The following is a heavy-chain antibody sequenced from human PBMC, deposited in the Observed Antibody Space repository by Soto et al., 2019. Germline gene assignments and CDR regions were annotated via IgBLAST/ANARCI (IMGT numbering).Heavy chain of an antibody. D-gene: IGHD1-26*01. CDR1: GYTFSTYG. J-gene: IGHJ6*02. CDR2: VSAYNGNT. V-gene: IGHV1-18*01. CDR3: ARDSVRRSYYYYGMDV. Sequence: QVPLVQSGAEVKKPGASVKVSCKASGYTFSTYGISWVRQAPGQGLEWMGWVSAYNGNTYYPQNFQGRVSMTPDTPTSTAYMELRSLRSDDTAVYYCARDSVRRSYYYYGMDVWGQGTTVTVSS.